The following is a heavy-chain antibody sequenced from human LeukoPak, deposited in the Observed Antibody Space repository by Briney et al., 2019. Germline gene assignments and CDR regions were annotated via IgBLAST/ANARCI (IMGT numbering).Heavy chain of an antibody. Sequence: PSETLSLTCTVSGGSISSSSYYWGWIRQPPGKGLEWIGSIYYNGSTYYNPSLKSRVTISVDTSKNQFSLKLSSVTAADTAVYYCARVSDVYYYDMDVWGQGTTVTVSS. CDR2: IYYNGST. J-gene: IGHJ6*02. CDR3: ARVSDVYYYDMDV. D-gene: IGHD2-21*02. V-gene: IGHV4-39*07. CDR1: GGSISSSSYY.